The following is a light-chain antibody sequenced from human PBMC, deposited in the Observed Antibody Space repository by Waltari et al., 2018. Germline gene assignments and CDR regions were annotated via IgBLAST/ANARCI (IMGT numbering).Light chain of an antibody. CDR2: DVT. CDR1: SSDVGPYDI. V-gene: IGLV2-14*03. Sequence: QSALTQPASVSGSPGQSITLPCTGTSSDVGPYDIVSCYQQHPGKVPKLIIYDVTYRPSGISNRFSGSKSGITAFLTISGLQAEDEADYYCSSHTSSRTRVFGGGTELTVL. J-gene: IGLJ3*02. CDR3: SSHTSSRTRV.